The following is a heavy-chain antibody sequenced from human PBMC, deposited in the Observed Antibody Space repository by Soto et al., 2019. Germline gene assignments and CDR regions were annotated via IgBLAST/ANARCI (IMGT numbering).Heavy chain of an antibody. J-gene: IGHJ6*02. Sequence: QVQLVQSGAEVKKPGSSVKVSCKASGGTFSSYAISWVRQAPGQGLEWMGGIIPIFGTANYAQKFQGRVTITADESTSTAYMELSSLRSEDTAVYYCAKGGYSGYDVQGYDDYYGMDVWGQGTTVTVSS. CDR1: GGTFSSYA. CDR2: IIPIFGTA. V-gene: IGHV1-69*01. D-gene: IGHD5-12*01. CDR3: AKGGYSGYDVQGYDDYYGMDV.